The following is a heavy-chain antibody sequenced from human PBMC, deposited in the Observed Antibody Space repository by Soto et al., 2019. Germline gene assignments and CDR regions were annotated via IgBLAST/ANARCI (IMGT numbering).Heavy chain of an antibody. D-gene: IGHD6-19*01. V-gene: IGHV3-30-3*01. CDR2: ISYDGSNK. CDR3: ASEQQWLDRFDY. J-gene: IGHJ4*02. Sequence: QVQLVESGGGVVQPGRSLRLSCAASGFTFSSYAMHWVRQAPGKGLEWVAVISYDGSNKYYADSVKGRFTISRDNSKNTLYLQTNSLRAEDTAVYYCASEQQWLDRFDYWGQGTLVTVSS. CDR1: GFTFSSYA.